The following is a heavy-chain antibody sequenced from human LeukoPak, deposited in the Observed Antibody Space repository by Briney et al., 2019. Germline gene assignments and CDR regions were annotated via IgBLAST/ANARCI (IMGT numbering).Heavy chain of an antibody. V-gene: IGHV3-30*09. J-gene: IGHJ5*02. CDR1: GFTFSSYA. CDR2: ISYDGSNK. CDR3: ASLNSYSGYGRGWFDP. Sequence: PGGSLRLSCAASGFTFSSYAMHWVRQAPGKGLEWVAVISYDGSNKYYADSVKGRFAISRDNSKNTLYLQMNSLRAEDTAVYYCASLNSYSGYGRGWFDPWGQGTLVTVSS. D-gene: IGHD5-12*01.